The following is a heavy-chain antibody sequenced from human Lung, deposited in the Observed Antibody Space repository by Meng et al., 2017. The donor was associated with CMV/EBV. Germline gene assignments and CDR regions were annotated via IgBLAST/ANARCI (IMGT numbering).Heavy chain of an antibody. CDR2: INPSGGST. J-gene: IGHJ6*02. Sequence: ASXXVSXKASGYTFTSYYMHWVRQAPGQGREWMGIINPSGGSTSYAQKFQGRVTMTRDTSTSTVYMELSSLRSEDTAVYYCARDFIPVFGVAPTYYYYGMDVXGQGXTVTVSS. CDR3: ARDFIPVFGVAPTYYYYGMDV. CDR1: GYTFTSYY. V-gene: IGHV1-46*01. D-gene: IGHD3-3*01.